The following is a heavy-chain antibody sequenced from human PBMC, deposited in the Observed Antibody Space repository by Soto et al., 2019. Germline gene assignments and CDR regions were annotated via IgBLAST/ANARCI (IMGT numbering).Heavy chain of an antibody. D-gene: IGHD3-16*01. Sequence: AWCLELSCAASGFTFSSYSMNWVRQAPGKGLEWVSSISSSSSYIYYADSVKGRFTISRDNAKNSLYLKMNSLRAEDTAVYYCARSRGGDAFDIWGQGTMVTVSS. V-gene: IGHV3-21*01. CDR2: ISSSSSYI. CDR1: GFTFSSYS. CDR3: ARSRGGDAFDI. J-gene: IGHJ3*02.